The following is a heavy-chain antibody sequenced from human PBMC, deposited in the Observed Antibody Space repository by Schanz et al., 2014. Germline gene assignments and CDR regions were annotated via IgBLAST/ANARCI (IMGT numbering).Heavy chain of an antibody. Sequence: EVRLVESGGGLVQPGGSLRLSCVASGFNFYTSAMTWVRQAPGKGLEWVANINQDGSEKYYVDSVKGRFTISRDNAKNSLFLQMSSLRADDTAVYYCSRPRDGYNEFDSWGPGTLVNV. CDR3: SRPRDGYNEFDS. D-gene: IGHD5-12*01. CDR2: INQDGSEK. CDR1: GFNFYTSA. V-gene: IGHV3-7*01. J-gene: IGHJ4*02.